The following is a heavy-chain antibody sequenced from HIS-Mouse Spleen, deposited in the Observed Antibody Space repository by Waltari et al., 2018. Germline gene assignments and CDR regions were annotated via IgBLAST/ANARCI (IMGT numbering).Heavy chain of an antibody. Sequence: QLQLQESGPGLVKPSETLSLTCTVSGGSISSSSYYWGWIRQPPGKGLEWIGSSYYSGRTYDNPSLKSRVTRSVDTSKNQFSLKLSSVTAADTAVYYCAREIPYSSSWYDWYFDLWGRGTLVTVSS. D-gene: IGHD6-13*01. CDR2: SYYSGRT. CDR3: AREIPYSSSWYDWYFDL. V-gene: IGHV4-39*07. J-gene: IGHJ2*01. CDR1: GGSISSSSYY.